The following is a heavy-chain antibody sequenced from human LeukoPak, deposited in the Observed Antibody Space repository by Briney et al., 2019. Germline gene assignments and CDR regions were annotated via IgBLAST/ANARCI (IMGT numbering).Heavy chain of an antibody. CDR1: GGSISSYY. V-gene: IGHV4-59*01. CDR2: IYYSGST. J-gene: IGHJ4*02. D-gene: IGHD5-18*01. CDR3: ARVDTAIIDY. Sequence: PSETLSLTCTLSGGSISSYYWSWIPQPPGKGLEGMGYIYYSGSTNYNPSLKSRVTISVETSKNQFSLKLSSVTAADTAVYYCARVDTAIIDYWGQGTLVTVSS.